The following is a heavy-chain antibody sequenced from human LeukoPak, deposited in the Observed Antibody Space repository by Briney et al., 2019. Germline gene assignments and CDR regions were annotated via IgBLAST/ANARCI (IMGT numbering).Heavy chain of an antibody. CDR1: GFTFSSYS. V-gene: IGHV3-21*01. J-gene: IGHJ4*02. CDR2: ISSSSSYI. CDR3: AREYDSSGYPQDY. Sequence: AGGSLRLSCAASGFTFSSYSMNWVRQAPGKGLEWVSSISSSSSYIYYADSVKGRFTISRDNAKNSLYLQMNSLRAEDTAVYYCAREYDSSGYPQDYWGQGTLVTVSS. D-gene: IGHD3-22*01.